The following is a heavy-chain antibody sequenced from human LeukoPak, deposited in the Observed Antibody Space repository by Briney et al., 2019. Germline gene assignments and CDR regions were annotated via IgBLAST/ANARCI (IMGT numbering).Heavy chain of an antibody. CDR3: ARDSDFDY. CDR2: ISYDGSNK. J-gene: IGHJ4*02. CDR1: GFTFSSYA. V-gene: IGHV3-30-3*01. Sequence: GGSLRLSCAASGFTFSSYAMHWVRQAPGKGLEWVAVISYDGSNKYYADSVKGRFTISRDNSKNTLYLQMNSLRAEDTAVYYCARDSDFDYWGQGTLVTVSS.